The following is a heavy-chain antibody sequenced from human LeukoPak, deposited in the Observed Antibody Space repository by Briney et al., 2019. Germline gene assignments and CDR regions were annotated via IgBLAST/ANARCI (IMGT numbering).Heavy chain of an antibody. CDR1: GGSISSYY. D-gene: IGHD6-19*01. Sequence: SETLSLTCTVSGGSISSYYWSWIRQPAGKGLEWIGRIYTSGSTNYNPSLKSRVTMSVDTSKNQFSPKLSSVTAADTAVYYCAKQSKTGWFDPWGQGTLVTVSS. V-gene: IGHV4-4*07. J-gene: IGHJ5*02. CDR2: IYTSGST. CDR3: AKQSKTGWFDP.